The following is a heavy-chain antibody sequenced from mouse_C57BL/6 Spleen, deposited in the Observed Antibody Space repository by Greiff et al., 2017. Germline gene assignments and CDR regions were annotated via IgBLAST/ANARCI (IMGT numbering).Heavy chain of an antibody. V-gene: IGHV1-64*01. CDR1: GYTFTSYW. D-gene: IGHD2-4*01. CDR3: ARSGVYDYAWFAY. Sequence: VQLQQPGAELVKPGASVKLSCKASGYTFTSYWMHWVKQRPGQGLEWIGMIHPNSGSTNYNEKFKSKATLTVDKSSSPAYMQLSSLTSEDSAVYYCARSGVYDYAWFAYWGQGTLVTVSA. J-gene: IGHJ3*01. CDR2: IHPNSGST.